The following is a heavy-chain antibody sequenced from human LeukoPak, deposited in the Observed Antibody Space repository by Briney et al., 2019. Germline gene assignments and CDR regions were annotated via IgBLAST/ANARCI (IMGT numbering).Heavy chain of an antibody. D-gene: IGHD3-3*01. CDR1: GGSFSGYY. J-gene: IGHJ4*02. V-gene: IGHV4-34*01. CDR3: SRAYEHGTYFDY. Sequence: SETLSLTCAVYGGSFSGYYWSWIRQPPGKGLEWIGEINHSGSTNYNPSLRSRVTISVDTSKNQFSLKLSSVTAADTAVYYCSRAYEHGTYFDYWGQGTLLTVSS. CDR2: INHSGST.